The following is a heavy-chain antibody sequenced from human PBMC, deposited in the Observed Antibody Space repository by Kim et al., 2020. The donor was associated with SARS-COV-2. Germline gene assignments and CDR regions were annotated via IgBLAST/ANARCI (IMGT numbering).Heavy chain of an antibody. CDR3: ARDQAVGAKGY. Sequence: PTYAQGFTGRFVFSLDTSVSTAYLQISSLKAEDTAVYYCARDQAVGAKGYWGQGTLVTVSS. J-gene: IGHJ4*02. D-gene: IGHD1-26*01. CDR2: P. V-gene: IGHV7-4-1*02.